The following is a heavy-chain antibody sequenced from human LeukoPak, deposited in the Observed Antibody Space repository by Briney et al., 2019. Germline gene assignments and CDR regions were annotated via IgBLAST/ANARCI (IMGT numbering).Heavy chain of an antibody. Sequence: SETLSLTCAVYGGSFNDYYWNWIRQPPGKGLEWIGEINLRGSTTYNPSLKSRVTISLDESKNQFSLKLSSVTAADTAVYYCARRLCSGGSCYQRWFDPWGQGTLVTVSS. CDR1: GGSFNDYY. CDR3: ARRLCSGGSCYQRWFDP. D-gene: IGHD2-15*01. CDR2: INLRGST. J-gene: IGHJ5*02. V-gene: IGHV4-34*01.